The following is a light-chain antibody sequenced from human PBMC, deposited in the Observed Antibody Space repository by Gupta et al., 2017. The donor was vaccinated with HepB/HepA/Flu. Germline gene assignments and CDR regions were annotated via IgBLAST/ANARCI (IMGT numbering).Light chain of an antibody. J-gene: IGLJ3*02. CDR3: SSDTSSRWV. CDR2: NVS. V-gene: IGLV2-14*01. CDR1: SSAVGTYNNY. Sequence: QSALTQPASVSGSPGQSITISCTGTSSAVGTYNNYRSWYQQHTGKAHKVIIYNVSNRPSGVSNRFSGSKSGNTASLTISVHQDEDEDDYYCSSDTSSRWVFGGGTKLTVL.